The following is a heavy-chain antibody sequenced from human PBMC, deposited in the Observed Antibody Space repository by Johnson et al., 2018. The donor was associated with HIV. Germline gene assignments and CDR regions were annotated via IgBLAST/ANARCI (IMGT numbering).Heavy chain of an antibody. CDR1: GFTFSSYA. V-gene: IGHV3-30*04. Sequence: QEQLVESGGGVVQPGRSLRLSCAASGFTFSSYAMHWVRQAPGKGLEWVAVISYDGSNRYYADSVQGRFTISRDNSKNTLYLQMNSLRAEDTAVYYCARDDSGSKSLGAFDIWGQGTMVTVSS. J-gene: IGHJ3*02. D-gene: IGHD1-26*01. CDR2: ISYDGSNR. CDR3: ARDDSGSKSLGAFDI.